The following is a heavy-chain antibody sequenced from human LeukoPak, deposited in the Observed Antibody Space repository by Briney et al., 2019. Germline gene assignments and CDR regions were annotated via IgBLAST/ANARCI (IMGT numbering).Heavy chain of an antibody. D-gene: IGHD6-13*01. V-gene: IGHV3-66*01. CDR3: ARTQAAAGPYAAVGV. Sequence: GGSLRLSCAASGFTVSSNYMSWVRQAPGKGLEWVSLIYSGGSTYYADSVKGRFTISRDNSKNTLYLQMNSLRAEDTAVYYCARTQAAAGPYAAVGVWGKGTTVTISS. CDR1: GFTVSSNY. CDR2: IYSGGST. J-gene: IGHJ6*04.